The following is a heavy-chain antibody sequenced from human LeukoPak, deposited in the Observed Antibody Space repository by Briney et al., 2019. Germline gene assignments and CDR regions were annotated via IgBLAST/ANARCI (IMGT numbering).Heavy chain of an antibody. CDR2: INQDGSDK. Sequence: PGGSLRLSCAASGFSLSNYWMSWVRQAPGKGLEWVANINQDGSDKYYMDSVMGRFTISKDNAKNSVYLQMNSLRPEDTAIYYCAWYGVTHGLDVWGQGTTVAVSS. V-gene: IGHV3-7*01. CDR3: AWYGVTHGLDV. CDR1: GFSLSNYW. D-gene: IGHD3-10*01. J-gene: IGHJ6*02.